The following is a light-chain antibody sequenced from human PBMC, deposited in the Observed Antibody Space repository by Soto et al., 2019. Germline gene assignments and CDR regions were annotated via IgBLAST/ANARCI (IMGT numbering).Light chain of an antibody. CDR3: QQLNSYPLT. V-gene: IGKV1-9*01. J-gene: IGKJ4*01. Sequence: EIHLTQSPSFLSASVLDRVTITFLAIQVIIIYLSFYHQKPGKAPKLLIYASSTLQSGVPSRFSDSGSGTEFTLTISSLQPEDFATYYCQQLNSYPLTFGGGTKV. CDR2: ASS. CDR1: QVIIIY.